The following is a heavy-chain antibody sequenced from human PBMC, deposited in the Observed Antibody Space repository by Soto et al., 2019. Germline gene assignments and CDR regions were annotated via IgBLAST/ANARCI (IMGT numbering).Heavy chain of an antibody. V-gene: IGHV3-74*01. D-gene: IGHD4-17*01. CDR1: GFTFSSYW. J-gene: IGHJ4*02. CDR2: INSDGGST. Sequence: GGSLRLSCAASGFTFSSYWMHWVRQAPGKGLVWVSRINSDGGSTSYADSVMGRFTISRDNAKNTLYLQTNSLRAEDTAVYYCARDNDYGDYVFDYWGQGTLVTVSS. CDR3: ARDNDYGDYVFDY.